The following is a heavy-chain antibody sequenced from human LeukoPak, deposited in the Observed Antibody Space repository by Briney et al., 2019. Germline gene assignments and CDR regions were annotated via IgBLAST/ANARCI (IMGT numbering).Heavy chain of an antibody. CDR3: AKEGCSGACSEDYFDN. V-gene: IGHV3-30*18. D-gene: IGHD2-21*02. Sequence: PGGSLGLSCAASGFTFTSYSIHWVRQTPGKGLEWMTVISSDGNAKFYADSVKGRFTISRDNSKNTVYLQMNSLRAEDSAVYYCAKEGCSGACSEDYFDNWGQGTLVTVAS. J-gene: IGHJ4*02. CDR1: GFTFTSYS. CDR2: ISSDGNAK.